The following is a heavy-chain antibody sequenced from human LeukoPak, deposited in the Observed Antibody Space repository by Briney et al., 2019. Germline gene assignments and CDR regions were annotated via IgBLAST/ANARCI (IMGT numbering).Heavy chain of an antibody. Sequence: SETLSLTCAVYGGSFSGYYWSWIRQPRGKGLEWIGEINHSGSTNYNPSLKSRVTISVDTSKNQFSLKLSSVTAADTAVYYCARGRNFIVVVPAAMGVWFDPWGQGTQVTVSS. CDR3: ARGRNFIVVVPAAMGVWFDP. J-gene: IGHJ5*02. CDR1: GGSFSGYY. V-gene: IGHV4-34*01. CDR2: INHSGST. D-gene: IGHD2-2*01.